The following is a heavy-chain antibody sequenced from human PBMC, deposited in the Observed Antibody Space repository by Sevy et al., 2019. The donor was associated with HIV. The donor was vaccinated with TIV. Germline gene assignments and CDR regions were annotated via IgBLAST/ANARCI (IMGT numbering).Heavy chain of an antibody. CDR1: GFPFNDHA. CDR3: AKDINRGCDGVNCYTYYYYFYGLDV. V-gene: IGHV3-9*01. CDR2: VSWNSRNI. J-gene: IGHJ6*02. Sequence: GGSLRLSCAASGFPFNDHAMHWVRQVPGKGLEWVSGVSWNSRNIGYADSVKGRFTISRDNARHFLYLEMNSLRPEDTALYYCAKDINRGCDGVNCYTYYYYFYGLDVWGQWTTVTVSS. D-gene: IGHD2-21*01.